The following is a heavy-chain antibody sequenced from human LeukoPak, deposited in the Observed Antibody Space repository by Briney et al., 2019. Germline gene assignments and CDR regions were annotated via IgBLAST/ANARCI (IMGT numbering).Heavy chain of an antibody. D-gene: IGHD6-13*01. CDR2: IYTSGST. CDR3: ARGGASSWSLVDY. V-gene: IGHV4-61*02. Sequence: SETLSLTCTVSGDSINNGGLSWNWIRQPAGKGLEWIGRIYTSGSTNYNPSLKSRVTMSVDTSKNQFSLKLSSVTAADTAVYYCARGGASSWSLVDYWGQGTLVTVSS. CDR1: GDSINNGGLS. J-gene: IGHJ4*02.